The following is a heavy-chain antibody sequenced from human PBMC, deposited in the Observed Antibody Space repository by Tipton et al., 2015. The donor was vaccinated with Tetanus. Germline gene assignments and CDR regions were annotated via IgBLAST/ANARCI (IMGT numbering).Heavy chain of an antibody. CDR1: GFPFHSYH. V-gene: IGHV4-59*13. CDR2: IYYSGST. Sequence: LRLSCATSGFPFHSYHMAWVRQPPGKGLEWIGYIYYSGSTNYNPSLKSRVTIPVDTSKNQFSLKLSSVTAADTAVYYCARGTGDYWGQGTLVTVSS. D-gene: IGHD1-14*01. J-gene: IGHJ4*02. CDR3: ARGTGDY.